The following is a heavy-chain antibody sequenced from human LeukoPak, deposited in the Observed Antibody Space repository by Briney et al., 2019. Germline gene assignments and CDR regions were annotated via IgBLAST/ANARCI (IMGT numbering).Heavy chain of an antibody. Sequence: SETLSLTCTVSGGSISIYYWSWIRQPPGKGLEWIGYIYYSGSTNYNPSLKSRVTISVDTSKNQFSLKLSSVTAADTAVYYCASVDYDFWSGYARWFHPWGQGTLVTVSS. CDR1: GGSISIYY. V-gene: IGHV4-59*01. CDR2: IYYSGST. CDR3: ASVDYDFWSGYARWFHP. D-gene: IGHD3-3*01. J-gene: IGHJ5*02.